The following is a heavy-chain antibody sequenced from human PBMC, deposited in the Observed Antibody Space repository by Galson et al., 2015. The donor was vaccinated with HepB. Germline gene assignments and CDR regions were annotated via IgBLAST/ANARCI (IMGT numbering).Heavy chain of an antibody. J-gene: IGHJ5*02. CDR1: GYTFTSYG. V-gene: IGHV1-18*01. Sequence: SVKVSCKASGYTFTSYGISWVRQAPGQGLEWMGWISAYNGNTNYAQKLQGRVTMTTDTSTSTAYMELRSLRSDDTAVYYCAAASRAYCSSTSCYWFDPWGQGTLVTVSS. CDR2: ISAYNGNT. D-gene: IGHD2-2*01. CDR3: AAASRAYCSSTSCYWFDP.